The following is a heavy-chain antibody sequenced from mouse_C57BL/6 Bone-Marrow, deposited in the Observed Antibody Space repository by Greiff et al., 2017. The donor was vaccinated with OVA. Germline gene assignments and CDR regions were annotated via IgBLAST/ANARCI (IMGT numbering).Heavy chain of an antibody. CDR2: INPGSGGT. Sequence: VHLVESGAELVRPGTSVKVSCKASGYAFTNYLIEWVKQGPGQGLDWIGVINPGSGGTNYNEKFKGKATLTADKSSSTAYMQLSSLTSEDSAVYFCARRDYGSSFWYFDVWGTGTTVTVSS. CDR3: ARRDYGSSFWYFDV. D-gene: IGHD1-1*01. CDR1: GYAFTNYL. V-gene: IGHV1-54*01. J-gene: IGHJ1*03.